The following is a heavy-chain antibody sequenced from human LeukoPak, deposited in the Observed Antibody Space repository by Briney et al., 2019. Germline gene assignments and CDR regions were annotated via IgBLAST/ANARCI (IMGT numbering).Heavy chain of an antibody. D-gene: IGHD2-15*01. Sequence: GGSLRLSCGASGFIFSNYWMSWVRQAPGKGLEWVANIKQDGSEKYYVDSVKGRFTISRDNAKNSLYLQMNSLRAEDTAVYYCARGSGFDPWGQGTLVTVSS. J-gene: IGHJ5*02. V-gene: IGHV3-7*01. CDR2: IKQDGSEK. CDR1: GFIFSNYW. CDR3: ARGSGFDP.